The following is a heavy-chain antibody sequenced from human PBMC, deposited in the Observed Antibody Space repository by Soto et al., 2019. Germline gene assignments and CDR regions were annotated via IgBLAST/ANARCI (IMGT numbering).Heavy chain of an antibody. CDR1: GDSISSYY. J-gene: IGHJ4*02. CDR2: IYYSGST. V-gene: IGHV4-59*01. Sequence: QVQLQGSGPGLLKPSETLSLTCTVSGDSISSYYWSWIRQPPGKGLEWIGYIYYSGSTNYNPSLKSRVTISVDTSKNQFSLKLSSVTAADTAVYYCARSNGDYGDYSSQGTLVTVSS. D-gene: IGHD4-17*01. CDR3: ARSNGDYGDY.